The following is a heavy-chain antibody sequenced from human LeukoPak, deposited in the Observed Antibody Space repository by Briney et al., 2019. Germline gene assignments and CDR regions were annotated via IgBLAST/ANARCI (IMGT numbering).Heavy chain of an antibody. CDR2: INPSGGST. CDR1: GYTFTSYY. Sequence: ASVKVSCKASGYTFTSYYMHWVRQPPGQGLEWMGIINPSGGSTSYAQKFQGRVTMTRDTSTSTVYMELSSLRSEDTAVYYCARDGTRIAALGEDFDYWGQGTLVTVSS. V-gene: IGHV1-46*01. CDR3: ARDGTRIAALGEDFDY. J-gene: IGHJ4*02. D-gene: IGHD6-6*01.